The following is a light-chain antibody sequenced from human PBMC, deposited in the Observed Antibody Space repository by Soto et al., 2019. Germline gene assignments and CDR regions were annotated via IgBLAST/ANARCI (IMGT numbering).Light chain of an antibody. J-gene: IGKJ4*01. CDR3: QKHDSAPLT. V-gene: IGKV1-27*01. Sequence: DIQMTQSPSSLSASVGDRVTITCQAGQDISKYLAWYQQRPGKVPKLLIYSTSTLYSGVPSRFSGSGSGTDFTLTISGLQPEDVATYYCQKHDSAPLTFGGGTRVEI. CDR2: STS. CDR1: QDISKY.